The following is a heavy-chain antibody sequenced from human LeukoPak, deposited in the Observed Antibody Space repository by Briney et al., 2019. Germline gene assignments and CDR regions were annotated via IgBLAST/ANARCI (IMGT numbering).Heavy chain of an antibody. Sequence: SETLSLTCTVSGGSISSSSYYWGWIRQPPGKGLEWIGSIYYSGSTYYNPSLKSRVTISVDTSKNQFSLKLSSVTAADTAVYYCARATPTAMFEYWGQGTLVTVSS. CDR1: GGSISSSSYY. CDR3: ARATPTAMFEY. CDR2: IYYSGST. J-gene: IGHJ4*02. D-gene: IGHD5-18*01. V-gene: IGHV4-39*07.